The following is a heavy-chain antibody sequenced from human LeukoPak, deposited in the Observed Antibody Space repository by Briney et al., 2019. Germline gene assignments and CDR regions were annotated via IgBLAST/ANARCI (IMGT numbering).Heavy chain of an antibody. J-gene: IGHJ6*03. CDR3: ASNMVRGVDRYYYYYMDV. D-gene: IGHD3-10*01. V-gene: IGHV4-4*07. CDR1: GGSISIYR. CDR2: IYTSGSA. Sequence: PSETLSLTCTLSGGSISIYRWSWIRQPAGKGLEWIGRIYTSGSANYNPSLKSRVTISVDTSKNQFSLKLSSVTAADTAVYYCASNMVRGVDRYYYYYMDVWGKGTTVTISS.